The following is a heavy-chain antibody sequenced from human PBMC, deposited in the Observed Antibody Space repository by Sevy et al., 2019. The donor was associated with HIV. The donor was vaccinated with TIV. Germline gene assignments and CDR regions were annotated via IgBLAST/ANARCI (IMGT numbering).Heavy chain of an antibody. D-gene: IGHD3-22*01. CDR2: IRYDGSNK. CDR3: AKDAGYYYDSSGYWIDY. CDR1: GFTFSSYG. Sequence: GGSLRLSCAASGFTFSSYGMHWVRQAPGKGLEWVAFIRYDGSNKYYADSVKGRFTISRDNSKNTLYLQMNSLRAEDTAVHYCAKDAGYYYDSSGYWIDYWGQGTLVTVSS. V-gene: IGHV3-30*02. J-gene: IGHJ4*02.